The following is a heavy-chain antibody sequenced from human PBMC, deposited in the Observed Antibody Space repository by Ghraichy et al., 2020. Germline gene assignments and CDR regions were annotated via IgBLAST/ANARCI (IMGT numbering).Heavy chain of an antibody. CDR1: GGSISSSSYY. J-gene: IGHJ4*02. D-gene: IGHD5-18*01. CDR2: IYYSGST. Sequence: SETLSLTCTVSGGSISSSSYYWGWIRQPPGKGLEWIGSIYYSGSTYYNPSLKSRVTISVDTSKNQFSLKLSSVTAADTAVYYCARRGELWSYPNYWGQGTLVTVSS. CDR3: ARRGELWSYPNY. V-gene: IGHV4-39*01.